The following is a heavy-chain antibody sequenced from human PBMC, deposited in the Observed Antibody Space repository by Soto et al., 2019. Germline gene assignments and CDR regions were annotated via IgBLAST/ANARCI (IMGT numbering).Heavy chain of an antibody. J-gene: IGHJ4*02. CDR2: ISSSYSYI. D-gene: IGHD5-12*01. V-gene: IGHV3-21*01. CDR1: GFTFSSYA. CDR3: ARDFRDGYYFDY. Sequence: GGSLRLSCAASGFTFSSYAMNWVRRAPGKGLEWVSSISSSYSYIYYADSVKGRFTISRDNAKNSLYLQMNSLRAEDTAVYYCARDFRDGYYFDYWGQGTLVTVSS.